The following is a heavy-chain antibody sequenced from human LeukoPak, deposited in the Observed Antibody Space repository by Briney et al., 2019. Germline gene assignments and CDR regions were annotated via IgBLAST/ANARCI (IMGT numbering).Heavy chain of an antibody. Sequence: SETLSLTCAVYGGSFSGYYWSWFRQPPGKGLEWIGEINHSGSTNYNPSLKSRVTISVDTSKNQFSLKLSSVTAADTAVYYCASTPDCGGSCYSFDYWGQGTLVTVSS. J-gene: IGHJ4*02. CDR2: INHSGST. CDR1: GGSFSGYY. V-gene: IGHV4-34*01. CDR3: ASTPDCGGSCYSFDY. D-gene: IGHD2-15*01.